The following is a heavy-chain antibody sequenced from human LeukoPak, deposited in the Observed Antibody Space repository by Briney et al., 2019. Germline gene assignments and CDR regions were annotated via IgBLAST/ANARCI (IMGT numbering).Heavy chain of an antibody. Sequence: PGGSLRLSCAASGFTFSAYWMHWARQVPGKGLVWVSCINGDGSNTRYADSVKGRFTTSRDNAKNMMYLQMNSLRVEDTAVYYCARDPRNKGFDPWGQGTLVTASA. CDR3: ARDPRNKGFDP. J-gene: IGHJ5*02. D-gene: IGHD1/OR15-1a*01. V-gene: IGHV3-74*01. CDR2: INGDGSNT. CDR1: GFTFSAYW.